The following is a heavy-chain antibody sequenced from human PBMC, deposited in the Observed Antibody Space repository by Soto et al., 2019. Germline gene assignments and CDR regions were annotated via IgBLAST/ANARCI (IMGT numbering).Heavy chain of an antibody. CDR3: ARDRMVRGVIITGYLG. CDR1: GYTFTGYY. J-gene: IGHJ4*02. Sequence: GASVKVSCKASGYTFTGYYMRWVRQAPGQGLEWMGWINPNSGGTNYAQKFQGWVTMTRDTSISTAYMELSRLRSDDTAVYYCARDRMVRGVIITGYLGWGQGTLVTVSS. D-gene: IGHD3-10*01. V-gene: IGHV1-2*04. CDR2: INPNSGGT.